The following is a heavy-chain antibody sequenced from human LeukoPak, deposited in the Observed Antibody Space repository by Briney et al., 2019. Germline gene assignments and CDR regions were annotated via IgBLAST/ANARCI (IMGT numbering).Heavy chain of an antibody. J-gene: IGHJ6*03. CDR2: IYYSGST. V-gene: IGHV4-39*06. Sequence: SETLSLTCTVSGGSISSSSYYWGWIRQPPGKGLEWIGSIYYSGSTNYNPSLKSRVTISVDTSKNQFPLKLSSVTAADTAVYYCARGRGIAARYYYYMDVWGKGTTVTVSS. D-gene: IGHD6-6*01. CDR3: ARGRGIAARYYYYMDV. CDR1: GGSISSSSYY.